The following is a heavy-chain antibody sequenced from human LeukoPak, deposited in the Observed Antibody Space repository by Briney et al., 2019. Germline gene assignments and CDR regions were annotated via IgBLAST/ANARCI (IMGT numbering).Heavy chain of an antibody. V-gene: IGHV3-48*03. CDR2: ISGSAATI. CDR1: GFTFSNYE. J-gene: IGHJ4*02. D-gene: IGHD4-17*01. Sequence: PGGSLRLSCAASGFTFSNYEMNWVRQAPGKGLEWVSFISGSAATIYYADSVQGRFTISRDNARNSLYLQMNSLRAEDTAAYYCARMTTVTHYWGQGTLVTVSS. CDR3: ARMTTVTHY.